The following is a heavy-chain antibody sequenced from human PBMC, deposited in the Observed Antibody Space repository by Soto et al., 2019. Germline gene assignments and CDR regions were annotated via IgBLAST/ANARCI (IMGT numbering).Heavy chain of an antibody. CDR2: ISGSGGST. J-gene: IGHJ4*02. D-gene: IGHD5-12*01. V-gene: IGHV3-23*01. CDR1: GFTFSSYA. CDR3: ASGGLRFVFDY. Sequence: GGSLRLSCAASGFTFSSYAMSWVRQAPGKGLEWVSAISGSGGSTYYADSVKGRFTISRDNPKNTLYLQMNSLRAEDTALYYCASGGLRFVFDYPGQRTLVTVS.